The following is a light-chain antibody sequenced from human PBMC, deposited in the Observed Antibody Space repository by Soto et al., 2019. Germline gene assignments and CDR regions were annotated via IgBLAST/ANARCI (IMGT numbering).Light chain of an antibody. J-gene: IGLJ1*01. Sequence: QSVLKQPPSVSGAPGQMVTISSTGSRSNIGAGYHVHWYQQLPATAPKLLIYGISNRPSGVSDRFSGSKSGTSASLAITGLQAEDEADYYCQSYDSSLSGLYVFGTGTKGTVL. CDR1: RSNIGAGYH. CDR3: QSYDSSLSGLYV. CDR2: GIS. V-gene: IGLV1-40*01.